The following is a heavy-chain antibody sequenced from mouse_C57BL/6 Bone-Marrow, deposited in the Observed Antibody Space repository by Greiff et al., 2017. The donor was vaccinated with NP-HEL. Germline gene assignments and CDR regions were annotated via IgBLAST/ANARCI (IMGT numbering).Heavy chain of an antibody. J-gene: IGHJ1*03. V-gene: IGHV1-18*01. D-gene: IGHD4-1*01. CDR2: INPNNGGT. CDR1: GYTFTDYN. CDR3: ARNLANWDVWYFDV. Sequence: VQLKQSGPELVKPGASVKIPCKASGYTFTDYNMDWVKQSHGKSLEWIGDINPNNGGTIYNQKFKGKATLTVDKSSSTAYMELRSLTSEDTAVYYCARNLANWDVWYFDVWGTGTTVTVSS.